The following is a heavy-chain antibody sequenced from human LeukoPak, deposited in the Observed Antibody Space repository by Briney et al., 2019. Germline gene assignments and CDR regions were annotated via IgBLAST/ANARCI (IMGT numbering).Heavy chain of an antibody. J-gene: IGHJ3*02. CDR3: ARPGYYYDSSGYRIDAFDI. CDR2: INHSGST. Sequence: SETLSLTCAVYGGSFSGYYWSWIRQPPGKGLEWIGEINHSGSTNYNPSLKSRVTISVDTSKNQFSLKLSSVTAADTAVYYCARPGYYYDSSGYRIDAFDIWGQGTMVTVSS. D-gene: IGHD3-22*01. CDR1: GGSFSGYY. V-gene: IGHV4-34*01.